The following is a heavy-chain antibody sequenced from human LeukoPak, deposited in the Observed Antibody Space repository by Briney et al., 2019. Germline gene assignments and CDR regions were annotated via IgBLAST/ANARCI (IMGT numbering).Heavy chain of an antibody. Sequence: WGSLRLSCAASGFIFSDYYMSWIRQAPGKGLEWVSSISSSSSYIYYADSVKGRFTISRDNAKNSLYLQMNSLRAEDTAVYYCARVSGGSSNSLDYWGQGTLVTVS. CDR3: ARVSGGSSNSLDY. J-gene: IGHJ4*02. V-gene: IGHV3-21*01. CDR2: ISSSSSYI. D-gene: IGHD6-6*01. CDR1: GFIFSDYY.